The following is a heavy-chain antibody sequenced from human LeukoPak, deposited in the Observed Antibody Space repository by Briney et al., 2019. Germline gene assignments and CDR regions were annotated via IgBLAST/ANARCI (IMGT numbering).Heavy chain of an antibody. CDR3: AADPQRAYYDSSGEDAFDV. J-gene: IGHJ3*01. CDR2: TNPLSGST. Sequence: GASVKVSCKASGNTFSAFYMNWVRQVPGQGLEWMGWTNPLSGSTKYPQNFQGRVTMTRDTSISTAYMELNSLTSDDTAVYYCAADPQRAYYDSSGEDAFDVWGQGTLVIVSA. V-gene: IGHV1-2*02. D-gene: IGHD3-22*01. CDR1: GNTFSAFY.